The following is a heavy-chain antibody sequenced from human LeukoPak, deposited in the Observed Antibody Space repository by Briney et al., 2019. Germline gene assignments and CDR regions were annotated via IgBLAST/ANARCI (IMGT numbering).Heavy chain of an antibody. D-gene: IGHD3-22*01. V-gene: IGHV1-69*04. CDR3: ARETDYYDSSGYYSLGGPHYFDY. CDR1: GGTFSSYA. Sequence: ASVNVSCKASGGTFSSYAISWVRQAPGQGLEWMGRIIPILGIANYAQKFQGRVTITADKSTSTAYMELSSLRSEDTAVYYCARETDYYDSSGYYSLGGPHYFDYWGQGTLVTVSS. J-gene: IGHJ4*02. CDR2: IIPILGIA.